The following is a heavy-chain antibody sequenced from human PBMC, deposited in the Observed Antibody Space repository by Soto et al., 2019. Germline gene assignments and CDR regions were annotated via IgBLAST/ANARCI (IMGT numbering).Heavy chain of an antibody. V-gene: IGHV3-33*01. CDR2: IWYDGSNK. Sequence: QVQLVESGGGVVQPGRSLRLSCAASGFTFSSYGMHWVRQAPGKGLEWVAVIWYDGSNKYYADSVKGRFTISRDNSKNTLYLQMNSLRAEDTAVYYCARDGNVYGDFDYWGQGTLVTVSS. CDR1: GFTFSSYG. J-gene: IGHJ4*02. CDR3: ARDGNVYGDFDY. D-gene: IGHD4-17*01.